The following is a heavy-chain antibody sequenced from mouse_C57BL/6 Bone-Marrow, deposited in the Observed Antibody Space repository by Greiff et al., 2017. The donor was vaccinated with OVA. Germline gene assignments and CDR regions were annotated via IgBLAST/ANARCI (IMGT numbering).Heavy chain of an antibody. D-gene: IGHD2-3*01. CDR1: GFSLTSYG. CDR3: ARHGEMGNWYFDV. CDR2: IWSDGST. Sequence: VLLVESGPGLVAPSQSLSITCTVSGFSLTSYGVHWVRQPPGQGLEWLVVIWSDGSTTYNSALNSRLSISKDNSKSQVFLKMNSLQTDDTAMYYCARHGEMGNWYFDVWGTGTTVTVSS. J-gene: IGHJ1*03. V-gene: IGHV2-6-1*01.